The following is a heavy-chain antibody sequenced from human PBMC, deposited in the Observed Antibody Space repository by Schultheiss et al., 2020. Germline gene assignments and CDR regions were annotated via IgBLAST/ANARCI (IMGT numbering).Heavy chain of an antibody. D-gene: IGHD3-22*01. V-gene: IGHV3-30*03. CDR1: GFTFSSYG. Sequence: GGSLRLSCAASGFTFSSYGMHWVRQAPGKGLEWVAVISYDGSNKYYADSVKGRFTISRDNSKNTLYLQMNSLRAEDTAVYYCARGSLYYYDSSGYSSAFDIWGQGTMVTVSS. J-gene: IGHJ3*02. CDR3: ARGSLYYYDSSGYSSAFDI. CDR2: ISYDGSNK.